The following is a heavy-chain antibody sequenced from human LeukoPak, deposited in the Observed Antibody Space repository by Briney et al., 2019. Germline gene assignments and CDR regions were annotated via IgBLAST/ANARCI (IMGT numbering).Heavy chain of an antibody. V-gene: IGHV1-18*01. D-gene: IGHD3-3*01. CDR2: ISAYNGNT. Sequence: ASVKVSCKASGYTFTSYGISWVRQAPGQGLEWMGWISAYNGNTNYAQKLQGRVTMTTDTSTSTAHMELRSLRSDDTAVYYCARAGYYDFWSGGRYYYSGMDVWGQGTTVTVSS. CDR1: GYTFTSYG. J-gene: IGHJ6*02. CDR3: ARAGYYDFWSGGRYYYSGMDV.